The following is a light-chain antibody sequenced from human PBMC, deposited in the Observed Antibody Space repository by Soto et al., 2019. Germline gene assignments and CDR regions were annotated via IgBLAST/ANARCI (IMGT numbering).Light chain of an antibody. CDR1: TSNIGAGYG. CDR3: PSYASSLTYVV. Sequence: QSVLTQPPSVSGAPGQRVTISCTGSTSNIGAGYGVHWYQHLPGTAPKLLMYGNSIRPSGVPDRFSGSKSGTSASLAITGLQADDEADYYCPSYASSLTYVVFGGGTTLTVL. V-gene: IGLV1-40*01. CDR2: GNS. J-gene: IGLJ2*01.